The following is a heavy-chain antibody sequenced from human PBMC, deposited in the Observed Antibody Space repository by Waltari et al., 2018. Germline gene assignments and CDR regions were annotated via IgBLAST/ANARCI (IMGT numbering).Heavy chain of an antibody. CDR2: IYYSGST. CDR3: ARRDDFWSGYYYYYGMDV. CDR1: GGSVSSGSYY. V-gene: IGHV4-61*01. J-gene: IGHJ6*02. D-gene: IGHD3-3*01. Sequence: QVQLQESGPGLVKPSETLSLTCTVSGGSVSSGSYYWSWIRQPQGKGLEWIGYIYYSGSTNYNPSLKSRVTISVDTSKNQFSLKLSSVTAADTAVYYCARRDDFWSGYYYYYGMDVWGQGTTVTVSS.